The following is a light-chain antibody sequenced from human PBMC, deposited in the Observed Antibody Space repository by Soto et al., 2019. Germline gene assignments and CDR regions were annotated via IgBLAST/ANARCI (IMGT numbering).Light chain of an antibody. CDR3: NSYAGSNNLGV. Sequence: QSALTQPPSASGSPGQSVTSSCTVTSSDVGVYKYVSWYQQHPGKAPKLIIYEVNKRPSGVPDRFSGSKSGNTASLTVSGLQAEDEADYYCNSYAGSNNLGVFGTGTKLTV. CDR1: SSDVGVYKY. CDR2: EVN. V-gene: IGLV2-8*01. J-gene: IGLJ1*01.